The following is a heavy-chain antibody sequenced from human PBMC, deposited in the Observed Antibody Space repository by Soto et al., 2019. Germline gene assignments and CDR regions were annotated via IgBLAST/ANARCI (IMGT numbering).Heavy chain of an antibody. J-gene: IGHJ6*02. CDR2: IYPGDSDV. D-gene: IGHD3-10*01. V-gene: IGHV5-51*01. Sequence: PGESLKIYCKTSGYEFTIYWIGWVRQMPGNGLEWMGIIYPGDSDVRYSPSFQGKVTVSADKSISTAYLQWSSLNASDTAIYYCARLMGTPTPKRYYYRLDVWGQGTTVTVSS. CDR3: ARLMGTPTPKRYYYRLDV. CDR1: GYEFTIYW.